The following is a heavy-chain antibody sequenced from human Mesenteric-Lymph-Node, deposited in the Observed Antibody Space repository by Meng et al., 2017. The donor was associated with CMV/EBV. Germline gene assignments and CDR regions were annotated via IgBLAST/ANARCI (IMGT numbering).Heavy chain of an antibody. CDR2: ISYDGSNK. J-gene: IGHJ4*02. CDR1: GFTFSSYA. V-gene: IGHV3-30-3*01. CDR3: ARGIVVVPAALFDY. D-gene: IGHD2-2*01. Sequence: LSLTCAASGFTFSSYAMHWVRQAPGKGLEWVAVISYDGSNKYYADSVKGRFTISRDNSKNTLYLQMNSLRAEDTAVYYCARGIVVVPAALFDYWGQGTLVTVSS.